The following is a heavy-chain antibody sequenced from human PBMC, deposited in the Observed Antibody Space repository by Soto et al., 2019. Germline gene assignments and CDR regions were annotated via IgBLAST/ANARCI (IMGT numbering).Heavy chain of an antibody. Sequence: QVQLVQSGAEVKKPGSSVKVSCKASGGTFSSYAISWVRQAPGQGLEWMGGIIPIFGTANYAQKFQGRVTITADKSRSTASMELSSLRSEDTAVYYCARPQYSSSWDNWFDPWGQGTLVTVSS. CDR3: ARPQYSSSWDNWFDP. J-gene: IGHJ5*02. CDR2: IIPIFGTA. D-gene: IGHD6-13*01. CDR1: GGTFSSYA. V-gene: IGHV1-69*06.